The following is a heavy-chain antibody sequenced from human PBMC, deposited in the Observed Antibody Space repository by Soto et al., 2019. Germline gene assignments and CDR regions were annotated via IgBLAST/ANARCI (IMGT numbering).Heavy chain of an antibody. Sequence: ASSEGLCKASGYTFTSYDINWVRQATGQGLEWMGWMNPNSGNTGYAQKFQGRVTMTRNTSISTAYMELSSLRSEDTAVYYCARGGVFFFAAPTNPFDYWGQGTLVTVSS. CDR3: ARGGVFFFAAPTNPFDY. V-gene: IGHV1-8*01. D-gene: IGHD3-10*01. CDR1: GYTFTSYD. CDR2: MNPNSGNT. J-gene: IGHJ4*02.